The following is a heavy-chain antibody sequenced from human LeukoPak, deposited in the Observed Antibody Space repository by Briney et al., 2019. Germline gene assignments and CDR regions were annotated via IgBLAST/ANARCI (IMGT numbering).Heavy chain of an antibody. CDR3: ARDLVYYYDSSGYLGY. J-gene: IGHJ4*02. Sequence: GGSLRLSCAASGFTFSDYYMTWIRQAPGKGLEWVSYISSSGSTIYYADSVKGRFTISRDNAKNSLYLQMNSLRAEDTAVYYCARDLVYYYDSSGYLGYWGQGTLVTVSS. D-gene: IGHD3-22*01. CDR1: GFTFSDYY. CDR2: ISSSGSTI. V-gene: IGHV3-11*01.